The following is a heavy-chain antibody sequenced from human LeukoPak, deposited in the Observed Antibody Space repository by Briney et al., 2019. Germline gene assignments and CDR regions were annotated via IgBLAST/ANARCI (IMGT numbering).Heavy chain of an antibody. CDR2: VNPSGGST. V-gene: IGHV1-46*01. CDR1: GYTFTSYY. D-gene: IGHD6-13*01. Sequence: ASVKVSCTASGYTFTSYYMYWVRQAPGQGIEWMGIVNPSGGSTSYENKFQGRVTMTRDMSTSTVYMELSSLRSEDTAVYYCARTLPGIAAAGQRGFDYWGQGTLVTVSS. J-gene: IGHJ4*02. CDR3: ARTLPGIAAAGQRGFDY.